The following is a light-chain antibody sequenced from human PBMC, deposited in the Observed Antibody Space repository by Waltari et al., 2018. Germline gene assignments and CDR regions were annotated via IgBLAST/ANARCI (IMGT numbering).Light chain of an antibody. Sequence: QSVLTQPPSASGTPGQRVTISCSGRSSNIGSNPVNWYQQLPGTAPKLLLYSNNQRPSGVPDRFSGSKSGTSASLAISGLQSEDEADYYCAAWDDSLNGPVFGGGTKLTVL. CDR2: SNN. J-gene: IGLJ2*01. CDR3: AAWDDSLNGPV. CDR1: SSNIGSNP. V-gene: IGLV1-44*01.